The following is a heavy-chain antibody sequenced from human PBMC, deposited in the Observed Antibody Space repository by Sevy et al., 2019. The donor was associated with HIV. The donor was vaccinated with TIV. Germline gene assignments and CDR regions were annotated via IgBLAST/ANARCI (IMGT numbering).Heavy chain of an antibody. CDR3: AKEYSSSRRGYFDY. CDR2: ISWDGGST. V-gene: IGHV3-43*01. CDR1: GFTFDDYT. Sequence: GGSLRLSCAASGFTFDDYTMHWVRQAPGKGLERVSLISWDGGSTYYADSVKGRFTISRDNSKNSLYLQMNSLRTEDTALYYCAKEYSSSRRGYFDYWGQGTLVTVSS. D-gene: IGHD6-13*01. J-gene: IGHJ4*02.